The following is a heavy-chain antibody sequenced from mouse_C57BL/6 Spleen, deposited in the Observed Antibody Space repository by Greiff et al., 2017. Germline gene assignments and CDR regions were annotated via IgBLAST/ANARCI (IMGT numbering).Heavy chain of an antibody. J-gene: IGHJ2*01. CDR1: GYAFSCYW. D-gene: IGHD3-1*01. V-gene: IGHV1-80*01. Sequence: VKLVESGAELVKPGASAKISCKASGYAFSCYWMNWVKQRPGKGLEGIGQIYPGDGDTNYNGKFKGKATLTADKASSTAYMQLSSLTSEDSAVYFCARFGTGYFDYWGQGTTLTVSS. CDR3: ARFGTGYFDY. CDR2: IYPGDGDT.